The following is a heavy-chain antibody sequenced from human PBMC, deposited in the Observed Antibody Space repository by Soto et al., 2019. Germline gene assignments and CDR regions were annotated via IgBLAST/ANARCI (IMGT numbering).Heavy chain of an antibody. V-gene: IGHV3-23*01. D-gene: IGHD3-10*01. Sequence: GRSMRLSCASSGFNFNNYAMTWVRQTPGKGLEWVSAISGGGDTTSYADSVKGRFTVSRDGSKNTLYLQMSSLRAEDTALYYCAKERGGSGSLTPRVDFWGQGSLVTVSS. CDR2: ISGGGDTT. J-gene: IGHJ4*02. CDR3: AKERGGSGSLTPRVDF. CDR1: GFNFNNYA.